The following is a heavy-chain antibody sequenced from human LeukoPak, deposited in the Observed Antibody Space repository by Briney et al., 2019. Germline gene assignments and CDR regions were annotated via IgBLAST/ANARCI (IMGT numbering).Heavy chain of an antibody. V-gene: IGHV3-23*01. Sequence: GPTLILSWAAGRFTFRSCAKISVRDAPGKRQEWVSSISGNGGYTYHADSVKGRFTISRDNSKDTLYMQMNSLRAEDTAVYYCARVPLLLWFGELLYWGQGTLVTVSS. CDR2: ISGNGGYT. CDR3: ARVPLLLWFGELLY. CDR1: RFTFRSCA. D-gene: IGHD3-10*01. J-gene: IGHJ4*02.